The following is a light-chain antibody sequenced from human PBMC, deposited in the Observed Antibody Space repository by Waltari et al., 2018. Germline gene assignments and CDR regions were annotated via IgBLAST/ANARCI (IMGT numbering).Light chain of an antibody. CDR3: QQYYSTPT. Sequence: DIQMTQSPSSLSASVGDRVTITCRASQGISNSLAWYQQKPGKAPKLLLYAASRLESGVPSRFSGSGSGTDYTLTISSLQPEDFATYYCQQYYSTPTFGQGIKLEI. CDR2: AAS. V-gene: IGKV1-NL1*01. CDR1: QGISNS. J-gene: IGKJ2*01.